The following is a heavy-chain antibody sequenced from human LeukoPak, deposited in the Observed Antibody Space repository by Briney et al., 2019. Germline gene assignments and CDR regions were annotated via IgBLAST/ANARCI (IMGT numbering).Heavy chain of an antibody. Sequence: PGGSLRLSCAASGFTFSNAWMDWVRQAPGKGLEWVGRIKSKNVGGTTDYAAPVKGRFTISRGDSKNTVYLQMNSLKIEDTAVYYCTSHAAFDPWGQGTLVTVSS. V-gene: IGHV3-15*01. CDR3: TSHAAFDP. CDR1: GFTFSNAW. J-gene: IGHJ5*02. CDR2: IKSKNVGGTT.